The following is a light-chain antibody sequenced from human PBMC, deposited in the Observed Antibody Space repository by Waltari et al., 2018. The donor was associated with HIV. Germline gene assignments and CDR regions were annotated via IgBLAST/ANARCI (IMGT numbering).Light chain of an antibody. CDR1: QALPTNR. J-gene: IGKJ2*02. CDR3: QHYATSPPTCI. CDR2: GVS. Sequence: EFGWPQSPATLSVSPGERITIFGRASQALPTNRLAWYQQKPGQPPRLFLYGVSSRATDVSDRFSATGSGTEFTLTINRLEPEDFAVYYCQHYATSPPTCIFGRGTRLEI. V-gene: IGKV3-20*01.